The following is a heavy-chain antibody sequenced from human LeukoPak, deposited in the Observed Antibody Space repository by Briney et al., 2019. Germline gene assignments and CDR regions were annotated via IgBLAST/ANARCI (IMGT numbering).Heavy chain of an antibody. V-gene: IGHV1-2*02. D-gene: IGHD6-19*01. CDR1: GYTFTCYY. CDR2: INPNSGGT. J-gene: IGHJ4*02. Sequence: ASVKVSCKASGYTFTCYYMHWVRQAPGQGLEWMGWINPNSGGTNYAQKFQGRVTMTRYTSISTAYMELSRLRSDDTAVYYCAIGEYSSGWYFDCWGQGTLVTVSS. CDR3: AIGEYSSGWYFDC.